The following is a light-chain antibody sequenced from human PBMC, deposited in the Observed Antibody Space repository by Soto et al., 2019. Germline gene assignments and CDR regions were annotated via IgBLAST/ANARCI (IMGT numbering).Light chain of an antibody. CDR2: YAS. CDR1: QSVRIN. CDR3: QHYATSPPFS. V-gene: IGKV3-20*01. J-gene: IGKJ3*01. Sequence: EIVMTQSPATLAVSPGERATLSCRASQSVRINVAWYQQKNGQAPRLLVYYASTRATGIPDRFSGSGSGTDFTLTISRLEPEDFAVYYCQHYATSPPFSFGPGTKVDIK.